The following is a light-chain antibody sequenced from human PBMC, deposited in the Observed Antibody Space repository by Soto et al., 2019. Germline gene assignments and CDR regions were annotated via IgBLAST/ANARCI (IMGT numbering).Light chain of an antibody. J-gene: IGKJ1*01. CDR2: WAS. CDR1: QSVLYSSNNKNY. CDR3: QQYYDAPQN. Sequence: DIVMTQSPDSLAVSLGERATINCKSSQSVLYSSNNKNYLAGYQQKPGQPPKLLIYWASTRESGVPDRFSGSGYGTYFTLTIRSLQAEDVAVYYCQQYYDAPQNFGQGTKVEIK. V-gene: IGKV4-1*01.